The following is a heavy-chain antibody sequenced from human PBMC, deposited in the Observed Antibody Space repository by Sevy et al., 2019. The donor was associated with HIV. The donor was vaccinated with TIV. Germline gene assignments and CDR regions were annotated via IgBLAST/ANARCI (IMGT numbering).Heavy chain of an antibody. CDR3: ARSFYDILTGPYYYYGMDV. V-gene: IGHV4-59*01. J-gene: IGHJ6*02. D-gene: IGHD3-9*01. CDR1: GGSISSYY. Sequence: SETLSLTCTVSGGSISSYYWSWIRQPPGKGLEWIGYIYYSGSPNYNPSLKSRVTISVDTSKNQYSLKLSSVTAADTAVYYCARSFYDILTGPYYYYGMDVWGQGTTVTVSS. CDR2: IYYSGSP.